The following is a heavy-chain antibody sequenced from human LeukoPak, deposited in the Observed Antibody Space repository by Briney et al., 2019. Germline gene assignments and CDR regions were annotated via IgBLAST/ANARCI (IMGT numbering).Heavy chain of an antibody. CDR2: IIPIFGTA. V-gene: IGHV1-69*13. D-gene: IGHD6-13*01. Sequence: ASVTVSCKASGGTFSSYAISWVRQAPGQGLEWMGGIIPIFGTANYAQKFQGRVTITADESTSTAYMELSSLRSDDTAVYYCARGRAAAGPTYFDYWGQGTLVTVSS. J-gene: IGHJ4*02. CDR3: ARGRAAAGPTYFDY. CDR1: GGTFSSYA.